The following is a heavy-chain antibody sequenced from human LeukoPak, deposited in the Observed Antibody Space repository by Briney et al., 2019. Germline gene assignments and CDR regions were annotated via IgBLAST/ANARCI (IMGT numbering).Heavy chain of an antibody. CDR1: GFTFNSYG. CDR3: AELGITMIGGV. Sequence: GRSLRLSCAASGFTFNSYGMHWVRQAPGKGLEWVAVISYDGSTKYYADSVKGRFTISRDNAKNSLYLQMNSLRAEDTAVYYCAELGITMIGGVWGKGTTVTISS. CDR2: ISYDGSTK. J-gene: IGHJ6*04. V-gene: IGHV3-30*18. D-gene: IGHD3-10*02.